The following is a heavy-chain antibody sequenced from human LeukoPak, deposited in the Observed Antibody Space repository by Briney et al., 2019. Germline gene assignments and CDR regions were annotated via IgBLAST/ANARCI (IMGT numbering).Heavy chain of an antibody. CDR3: ARSPSVGSGWDYYFDY. CDR1: GYTFTSYG. J-gene: IGHJ4*02. V-gene: IGHV1-69*04. Sequence: SVKVSCKASGYTFTSYGISWVRQAPGQGLEWMGRIIPILGIANYAQKFQGRVTITADKSTSTAYMELSSLRSEDTAVYYCARSPSVGSGWDYYFDYWGQGTLVTVSS. D-gene: IGHD6-19*01. CDR2: IIPILGIA.